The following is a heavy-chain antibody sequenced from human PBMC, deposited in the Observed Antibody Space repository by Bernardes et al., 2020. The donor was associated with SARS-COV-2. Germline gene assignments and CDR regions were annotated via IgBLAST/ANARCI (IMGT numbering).Heavy chain of an antibody. V-gene: IGHV3-66*02. CDR1: GFTVSSNY. J-gene: IGHJ4*02. CDR3: ASARRETMIVVPTYYFDY. CDR2: IYSGGST. Sequence: GGSLRLSCAASGFTVSSNYMSWVRQAPGKGLEWVSVIYSGGSTYYADSLKGRFTISRDNSKNTLYLQMNSLRAEDTAVYYCASARRETMIVVPTYYFDYWGQGTLVTVSS. D-gene: IGHD3-22*01.